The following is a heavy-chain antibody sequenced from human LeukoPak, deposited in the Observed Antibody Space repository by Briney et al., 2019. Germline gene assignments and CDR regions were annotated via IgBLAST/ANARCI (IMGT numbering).Heavy chain of an antibody. Sequence: GGSLRPSCAASGFTFSTYWMSWVRQAPGKGLEWVANIKEDGSEKYYGDSVKGRFTISRDNAKNSLYLEMNSLRVEDTAVHYCARDSSGYQWGQGTLVTVSS. CDR3: ARDSSGYQ. D-gene: IGHD3-22*01. CDR2: IKEDGSEK. J-gene: IGHJ4*02. CDR1: GFTFSTYW. V-gene: IGHV3-7*01.